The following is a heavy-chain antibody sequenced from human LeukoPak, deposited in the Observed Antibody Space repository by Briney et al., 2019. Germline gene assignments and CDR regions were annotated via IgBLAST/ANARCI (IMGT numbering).Heavy chain of an antibody. CDR1: GFTFSSHG. V-gene: IGHV3-30*03. CDR3: AREDSGSLDFDY. D-gene: IGHD1-26*01. Sequence: AGGSLRLSCAASGFTFSSHGMHWVRQAPGKGLEWVAVISYHGSNKYYADSVKGRFTISRDNSKNTLYLQMNSLRAEDMAVYYCAREDSGSLDFDYWGQGTLVTVSS. CDR2: ISYHGSNK. J-gene: IGHJ4*02.